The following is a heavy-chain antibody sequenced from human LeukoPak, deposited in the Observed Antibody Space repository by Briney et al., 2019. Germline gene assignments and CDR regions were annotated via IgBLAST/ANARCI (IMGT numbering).Heavy chain of an antibody. V-gene: IGHV3-21*01. D-gene: IGHD3-9*01. CDR3: ASYGESDILTGYYNDY. CDR1: GFTFSGYT. CDR2: ISSSSSYI. Sequence: GGSLRLSCAASGFTFSGYTMNWVRQAPGKGLEWVSSISSSSSYIYYADSVKGRFTISRDNAKKSLYLQMNSLRAEDTAVYYCASYGESDILTGYYNDYWGQGTLVTVSS. J-gene: IGHJ4*02.